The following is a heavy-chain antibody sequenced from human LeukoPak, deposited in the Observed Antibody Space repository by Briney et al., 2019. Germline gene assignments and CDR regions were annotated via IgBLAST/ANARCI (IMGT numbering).Heavy chain of an antibody. D-gene: IGHD6-13*01. J-gene: IGHJ6*02. Sequence: PSETLSLTCTVSGGSLSSYYWSWIRQPAGKGLEWIGRIYTSGSTNYNPSLKSRVTMSVDTSKNQFSLKLSSVTAADTAVYYCAREEAAAGHNYYYYYGMDVWGQGTTVTVSS. CDR2: IYTSGST. V-gene: IGHV4-4*07. CDR1: GGSLSSYY. CDR3: AREEAAAGHNYYYYYGMDV.